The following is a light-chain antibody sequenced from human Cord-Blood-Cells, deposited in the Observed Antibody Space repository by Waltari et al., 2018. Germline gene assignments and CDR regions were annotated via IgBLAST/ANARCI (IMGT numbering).Light chain of an antibody. CDR2: GKN. Sequence: SSELPQDPAVSVALGQTVRIPCQGDSLRSYYASWYQQKPGQAPVLVSYGKNNRPSGIPDAFSGSSSGTTASLTITGAEAEDEADYYGNSRDSSGNHVFGTGTKVTVL. J-gene: IGLJ1*01. V-gene: IGLV3-19*01. CDR1: SLRSYY. CDR3: NSRDSSGNHV.